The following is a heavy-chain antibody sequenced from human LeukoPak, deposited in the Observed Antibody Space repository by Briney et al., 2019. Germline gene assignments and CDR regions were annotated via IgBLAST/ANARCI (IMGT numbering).Heavy chain of an antibody. CDR3: AKDRWEQWLSGY. D-gene: IGHD6-19*01. CDR2: ISGSGGST. J-gene: IGHJ4*02. CDR1: GFTFSSYG. V-gene: IGHV3-23*01. Sequence: PGGSLRLSCVASGFTFSSYGMSWVRQAPGKGLEWVSAISGSGGSTYYADSVKGRFTISRDNSKNTLYLQMNSLRAEDTAVYYCAKDRWEQWLSGYWGQGTLVTVSS.